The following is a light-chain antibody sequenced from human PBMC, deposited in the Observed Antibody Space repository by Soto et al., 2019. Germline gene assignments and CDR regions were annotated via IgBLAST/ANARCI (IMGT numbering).Light chain of an antibody. V-gene: IGKV1-39*01. Sequence: DIQMTQSPSSLSASVGDRVTITCRASQSISTSVCWFQQKPGRAPKLLISDASTLQSGVPSRFSGSGFGTDFTLTISSLQPEDFAAYYCLQTYTVPRTFGQGTNLDIK. J-gene: IGKJ2*01. CDR3: LQTYTVPRT. CDR2: DAS. CDR1: QSISTS.